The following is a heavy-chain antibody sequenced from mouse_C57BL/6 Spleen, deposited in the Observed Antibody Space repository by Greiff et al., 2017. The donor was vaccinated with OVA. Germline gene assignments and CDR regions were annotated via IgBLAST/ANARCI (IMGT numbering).Heavy chain of an antibody. D-gene: IGHD2-4*01. CDR1: GFTFSNYW. Sequence: EVMLVESGGGLVQPGGSMKLSCVASGFTFSNYWMNWVRQSPEKGLEWVAQIRLKSDNYATHYAESVKGRFTISRDDSKSSVYLQMNNLRAEDTGIYYCTVPSYDYDGRGFDYWGQGTTLTVSS. J-gene: IGHJ2*01. V-gene: IGHV6-3*01. CDR2: IRLKSDNYAT. CDR3: TVPSYDYDGRGFDY.